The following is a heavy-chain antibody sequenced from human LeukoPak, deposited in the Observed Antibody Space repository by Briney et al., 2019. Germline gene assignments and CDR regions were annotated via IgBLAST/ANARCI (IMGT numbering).Heavy chain of an antibody. V-gene: IGHV3-30*04. D-gene: IGHD1-26*01. CDR2: ISYDGSNK. CDR1: GFTFSSYA. J-gene: IGHJ4*02. Sequence: TGGSLRLSCAASGFTFSSYAMHWVRQAPGKRLEWVAVISYDGSNKYYADSVKGRFTISRDNSKNTLYLQMNSLRAEDTAVYYCARAPPLVGANYYFDYWGQGTLVTVSS. CDR3: ARAPPLVGANYYFDY.